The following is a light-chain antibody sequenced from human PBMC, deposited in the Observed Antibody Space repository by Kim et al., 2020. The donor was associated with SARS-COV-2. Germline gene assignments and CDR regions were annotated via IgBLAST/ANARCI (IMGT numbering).Light chain of an antibody. V-gene: IGKV3-15*01. CDR3: QQYDIWPPLT. J-gene: IGKJ4*01. CDR2: GAS. Sequence: EIVMTQSPATLSVSPGERVILSCRASQDIRNNLAWYQQKPGQAPRLLMHGASIRANGIPARFSGSGSGTEFTLTISSLQSEDFAVYYCQQYDIWPPLTFGGGTKVDIK. CDR1: QDIRNN.